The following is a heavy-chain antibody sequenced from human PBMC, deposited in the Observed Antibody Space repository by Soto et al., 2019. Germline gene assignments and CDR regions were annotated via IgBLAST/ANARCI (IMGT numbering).Heavy chain of an antibody. D-gene: IGHD3-16*01. CDR3: AEASGLGGFQH. J-gene: IGHJ1*01. Sequence: QMQLVQSGPEVKKPGTSVKVSCKASGFTFTSSAVQWVRQARGQRLEWIGWIVVGSGNTNYAQKFQERVTITRDMSTSTAYMELSSLRSEDTAVYYCAEASGLGGFQHWSQGTLVCVSS. V-gene: IGHV1-58*01. CDR2: IVVGSGNT. CDR1: GFTFTSSA.